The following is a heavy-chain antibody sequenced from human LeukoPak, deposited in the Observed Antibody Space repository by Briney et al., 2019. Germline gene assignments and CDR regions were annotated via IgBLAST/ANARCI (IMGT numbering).Heavy chain of an antibody. J-gene: IGHJ6*03. CDR3: ARGPSGSYYDNYYMDV. CDR2: TYYRSKWYN. CDR1: GDSVSSNSAA. Sequence: SQTLSLTCAISGDSVSSNSAAWNWIRQSPSRGLEWLGRTYYRSKWYNDYAVSVKSRIIINPDTSKNQFSLQLNSVTPEDTAVYYCARGPSGSYYDNYYMDVWGKGTTVTVSS. D-gene: IGHD1-26*01. V-gene: IGHV6-1*01.